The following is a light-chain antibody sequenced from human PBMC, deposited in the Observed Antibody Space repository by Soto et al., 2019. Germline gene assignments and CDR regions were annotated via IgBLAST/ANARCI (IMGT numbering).Light chain of an antibody. Sequence: EIVLTQSPGTLSMSPGERATVSCRASQSVSSSYLAWYQQKPGQPPRLLIYGASSRATGIPDRFSGSGSGTDFTLTISRLEPEDFAVYYCQQYGSSPLLTFGGGTKVDIK. CDR2: GAS. CDR1: QSVSSSY. J-gene: IGKJ4*01. V-gene: IGKV3-20*01. CDR3: QQYGSSPLLT.